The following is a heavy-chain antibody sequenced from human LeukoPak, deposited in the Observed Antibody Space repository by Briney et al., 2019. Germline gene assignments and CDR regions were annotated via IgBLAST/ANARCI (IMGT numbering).Heavy chain of an antibody. CDR1: GFTLSSYW. Sequence: GGSLRLSCAASGFTLSSYWMHWVRQTPGTGLVWVSRISSDGGSTTYADSVKGRFTISRDNAKNTLYLQMNSLRAEDTAVYYCAKPLIALAQGAFDIWGQGTMVTVSS. V-gene: IGHV3-74*01. CDR3: AKPLIALAQGAFDI. J-gene: IGHJ3*02. D-gene: IGHD3-22*01. CDR2: ISSDGGST.